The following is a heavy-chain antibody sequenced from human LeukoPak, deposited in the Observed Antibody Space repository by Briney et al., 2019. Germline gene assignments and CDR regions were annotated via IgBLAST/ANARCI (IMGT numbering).Heavy chain of an antibody. J-gene: IGHJ4*02. CDR1: GYTFTSYG. Sequence: ASVKVSCKASGYTFTSYGISWVRQTPGQGLEWMGWISAYNGNTNYAQKLQGRVTMTTDTSTSTAYMELRSLRSDDTAVYYCARDRRYFDWLLADYWGQGTLVTVSS. V-gene: IGHV1-18*04. CDR2: ISAYNGNT. D-gene: IGHD3-9*01. CDR3: ARDRRYFDWLLADY.